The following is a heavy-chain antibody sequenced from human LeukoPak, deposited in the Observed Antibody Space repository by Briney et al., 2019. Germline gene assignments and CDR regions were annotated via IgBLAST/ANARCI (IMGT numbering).Heavy chain of an antibody. CDR1: GYSISSGSYY. Sequence: RTSETLSLTCTVSGYSISSGSYYWSWIRQPAGKGLEWIGRIYTRGSTNYNPSLNSRLTRTVDTAKNQFSLKLNSVTAADTAVYYCARAWGGYCGSTSCYQANNWFDPWGQGILVTVSS. CDR3: ARAWGGYCGSTSCYQANNWFDP. D-gene: IGHD2-2*01. CDR2: IYTRGST. J-gene: IGHJ5*02. V-gene: IGHV4-61*02.